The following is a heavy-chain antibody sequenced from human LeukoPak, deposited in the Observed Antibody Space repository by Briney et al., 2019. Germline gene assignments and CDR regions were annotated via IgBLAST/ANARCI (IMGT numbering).Heavy chain of an antibody. CDR2: MIAVFGAA. CDR3: AIGAPFSNCAGYMDV. Sequence: SVKVSCKTSGSSFYNYTVTWVRQAPGQGLEWIGGMIAVFGAASYAQKFRDRVTITADESATTAVMEVSSLNSDDTAVYYCAIGAPFSNCAGYMDVWGKGTAVTVS. J-gene: IGHJ6*03. V-gene: IGHV1-69*13. D-gene: IGHD4-11*01. CDR1: GSSFYNYT.